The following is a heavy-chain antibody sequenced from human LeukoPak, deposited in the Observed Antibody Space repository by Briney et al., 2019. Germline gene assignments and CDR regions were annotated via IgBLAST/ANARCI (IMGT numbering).Heavy chain of an antibody. V-gene: IGHV4-34*01. D-gene: IGHD4-17*01. J-gene: IGHJ4*02. Sequence: SETLSLTCAVYGGSFSGYYWSWIRQPPGKGLEWIGEINHSGSTNYNPSLKSRVTISVDTSKNRFSLKLSSVTAADTAVYYCARGKGDIAEYGDYVYFDYWGQGTLVTVSS. CDR1: GGSFSGYY. CDR3: ARGKGDIAEYGDYVYFDY. CDR2: INHSGST.